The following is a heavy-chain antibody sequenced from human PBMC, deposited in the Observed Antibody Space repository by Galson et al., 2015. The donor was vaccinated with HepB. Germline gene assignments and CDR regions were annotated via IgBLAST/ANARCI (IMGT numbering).Heavy chain of an antibody. CDR3: ARSYCSGGSCYSLGFDY. Sequence: QSGAEVKKPGESLKISCKGSGYSFTSYWIGWVRQIPGKGLEWMGIIYPGDSDTRYSPSFQGQVTISADKSISTAYLQWSSLKASDTAMYYCARSYCSGGSCYSLGFDYWGQGTLFTVSS. CDR2: IYPGDSDT. V-gene: IGHV5-51*03. CDR1: GYSFTSYW. J-gene: IGHJ4*02. D-gene: IGHD2-15*01.